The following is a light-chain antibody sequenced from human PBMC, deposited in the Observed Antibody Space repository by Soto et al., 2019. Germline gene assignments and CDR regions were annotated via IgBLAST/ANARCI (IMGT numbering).Light chain of an antibody. CDR1: QSVSSD. CDR2: GAS. Sequence: VVTQSPATLSVFPGETATLSCRASQSVSSDLAWYQQRPGQAPRLLIYGASTRATGIPARFRGSGSGTEFRLTISSLQSEYFATYYCQQYNTWHPKMAFGRGTKVDIK. V-gene: IGKV3-15*01. CDR3: QQYNTWHPKMA. J-gene: IGKJ1*01.